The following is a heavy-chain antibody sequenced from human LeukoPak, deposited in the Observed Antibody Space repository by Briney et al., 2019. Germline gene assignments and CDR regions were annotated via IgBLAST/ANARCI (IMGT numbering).Heavy chain of an antibody. CDR1: GFPFRSYS. D-gene: IGHD3-9*01. Sequence: PGGSLTLSCAASGFPFRSYSMNWVRQAPGEGLEWVSYISSCSSYILYADSVKGGFNSSRDTAKSSLFLEMKSVRGGGAAMYVCARVTVTFYYAFDNWGQGTLVTVSS. CDR3: ARVTVTFYYAFDN. V-gene: IGHV3-21*01. J-gene: IGHJ4*02. CDR2: ISSCSSYI.